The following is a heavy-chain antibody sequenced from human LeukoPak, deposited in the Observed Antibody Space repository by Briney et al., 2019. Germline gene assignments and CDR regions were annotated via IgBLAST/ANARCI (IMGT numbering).Heavy chain of an antibody. CDR3: ARGNSAAAGLDS. V-gene: IGHV3-23*01. Sequence: PGGSLRLSCAASGFTFSSYAMSWVRQAPGKGLEWVSAISGSGGSTYYADSVKGRFTISRDNSKNTLYLQMNSLRTDDTAVYYCARGNSAAAGLDSWGQGTLVTVSS. CDR2: ISGSGGST. CDR1: GFTFSSYA. D-gene: IGHD6-13*01. J-gene: IGHJ4*02.